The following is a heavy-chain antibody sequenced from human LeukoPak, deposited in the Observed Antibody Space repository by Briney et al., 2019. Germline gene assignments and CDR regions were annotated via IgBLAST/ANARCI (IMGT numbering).Heavy chain of an antibody. J-gene: IGHJ3*02. D-gene: IGHD1-26*01. Sequence: SETLSLTCTVSGGSISSYYWSWIRQPPGKGLEWIGYIYYSGSTNYNPSLKSRVTISVDTSKNQFSLKLSSVTAADTAVYYCARHGKRAGSDAFDIWGQGTMVTVSS. CDR2: IYYSGST. CDR1: GGSISSYY. V-gene: IGHV4-59*08. CDR3: ARHGKRAGSDAFDI.